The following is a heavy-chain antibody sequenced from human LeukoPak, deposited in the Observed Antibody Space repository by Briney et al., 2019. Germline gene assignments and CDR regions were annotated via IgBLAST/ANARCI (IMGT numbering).Heavy chain of an antibody. D-gene: IGHD5-18*01. J-gene: IGHJ4*02. CDR1: GVSINTCCYY. CDR3: ARGRSYGFDFDS. CDR2: KYYSGST. Sequence: SETLSLTCDVSGVSINTCCYYSTWIRQPPGKGLEWIGYKYYSGSTRYNSSLRSRLTISLDSSKNQFSLRLTSVTAADTAVYYCARGRSYGFDFDSWGPGTLVIVSS. V-gene: IGHV4-61*01.